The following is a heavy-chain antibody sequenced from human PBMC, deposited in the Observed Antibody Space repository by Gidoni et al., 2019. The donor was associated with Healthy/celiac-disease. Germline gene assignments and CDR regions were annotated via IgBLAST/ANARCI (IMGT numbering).Heavy chain of an antibody. D-gene: IGHD2-21*02. V-gene: IGHV3-30*18. CDR3: AKSCGGDCSAFDY. J-gene: IGHJ4*02. CDR2: ISYDGSNK. CDR1: GFTFSSYG. Sequence: QVQLVESGGGVVQPGRSLRLPCAASGFTFSSYGMHWVRQAPGKGLEWVAVISYDGSNKYYADSVKGRFTISRDNSKNTLYLQMNSLRAEDTAVYYCAKSCGGDCSAFDYWGQGTLVTVSS.